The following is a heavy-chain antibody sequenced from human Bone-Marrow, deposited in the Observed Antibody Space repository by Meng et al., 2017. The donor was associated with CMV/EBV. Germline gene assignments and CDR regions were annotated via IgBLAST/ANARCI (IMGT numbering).Heavy chain of an antibody. CDR2: FDPEDGET. CDR1: GYTLTELS. Sequence: ASVKVSCKVSGYTLTELSMHWVRQAPGKGLEWMGGFDPEDGETIYAQKFQGRVTMTEDTSTDTAYMELSSLRPEDTAVYYCATIGYCSSTSCYPTHYYGMDVWGQGTTVTVSS. V-gene: IGHV1-24*01. CDR3: ATIGYCSSTSCYPTHYYGMDV. D-gene: IGHD2-2*01. J-gene: IGHJ6*02.